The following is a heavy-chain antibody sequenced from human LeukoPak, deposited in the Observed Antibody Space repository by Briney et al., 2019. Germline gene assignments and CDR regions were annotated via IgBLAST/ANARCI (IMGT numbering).Heavy chain of an antibody. J-gene: IGHJ4*02. Sequence: PGGSLTLSCAASGFTFDDYAMHWVRQAPPKGLEWVSGSNCYNGSVGYADSALGRFTISRDNAKNSLYLQMNGLRAEDMALYYCAKAQLNYYYDTSGYFFDNWGQGTLVTVST. CDR2: SNCYNGSV. CDR1: GFTFDDYA. V-gene: IGHV3-9*03. D-gene: IGHD3-22*01. CDR3: AKAQLNYYYDTSGYFFDN.